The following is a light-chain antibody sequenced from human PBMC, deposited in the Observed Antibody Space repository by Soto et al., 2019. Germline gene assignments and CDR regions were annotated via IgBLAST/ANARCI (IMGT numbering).Light chain of an antibody. J-gene: IGLJ3*02. CDR2: EVG. V-gene: IGLV2-14*01. CDR1: SSDIGAYNY. CDR3: NSYSSSGAWV. Sequence: QSALTQPASVSGSPGQSITISCTGTSSDIGAYNYVSWYQQHPGKAPRLLIYEVGNRPSGLSNRFSGSKSGNTACLTISGLQAEDEADYYCNSYSSSGAWVFGGGTQLTVL.